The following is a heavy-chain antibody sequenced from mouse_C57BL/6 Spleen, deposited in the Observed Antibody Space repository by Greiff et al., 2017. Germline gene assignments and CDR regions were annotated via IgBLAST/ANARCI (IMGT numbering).Heavy chain of an antibody. D-gene: IGHD1-1*01. CDR2: IYPGDGDT. CDR1: GYAFSSYW. V-gene: IGHV1-80*01. CDR3: ARSNYYGSSGMDY. Sequence: QVQLKESGAELVKPGASVKISCKASGYAFSSYWMNWVKQRPGKGLEWIGQIYPGDGDTNYNGKFKGKATLTADKSSSTAYMQLSSLTSEDSAVYFCARSNYYGSSGMDYWGQGTSVTVSS. J-gene: IGHJ4*01.